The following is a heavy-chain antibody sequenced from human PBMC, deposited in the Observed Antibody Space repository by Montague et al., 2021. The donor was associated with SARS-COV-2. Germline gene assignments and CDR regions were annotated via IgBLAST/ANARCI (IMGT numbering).Heavy chain of an antibody. J-gene: IGHJ6*03. CDR2: ISSGGTTI. V-gene: IGHV3-11*01. CDR3: ARNSDYGDHDYYYYMDV. D-gene: IGHD4-17*01. CDR1: GFSFSDFY. Sequence: SLSLSFSASGFSFSDFYMSWFRQAPGRGLEWLSYISSGGTTIYYADSVKGRFTISRDNTKNSLYLQMHSLRAEDTVIYYCARNSDYGDHDYYYYMDVWGTGTTVAV.